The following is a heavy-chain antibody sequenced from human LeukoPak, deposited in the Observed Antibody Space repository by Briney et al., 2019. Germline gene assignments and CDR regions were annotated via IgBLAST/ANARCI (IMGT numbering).Heavy chain of an antibody. Sequence: SETLSLTCTVSGYSISTGYYWDWIRQPPGKGLEWIGTFYHGGSTYYNPSLKSRVTISVDTSKNQFSLKLNSVTAADTAVYYCARVVGANRDYYYYQMDVWGKGTTVTVSS. V-gene: IGHV4-38-2*02. J-gene: IGHJ6*03. CDR3: ARVVGANRDYYYYQMDV. CDR1: GYSISTGYY. CDR2: FYHGGST. D-gene: IGHD1-26*01.